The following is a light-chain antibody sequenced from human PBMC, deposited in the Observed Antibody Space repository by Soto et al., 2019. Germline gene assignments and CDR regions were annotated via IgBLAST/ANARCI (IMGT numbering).Light chain of an antibody. V-gene: IGKV3-11*01. CDR2: DAS. Sequence: EIVLTQSPATLSLSPGERATLSCRASQSVSSYLAWYQQKPGQAPRLLIYDASNRATGIPARFSGSGPGTDFTLTISSLEPEDFAVYYCQQRSNWPRVYTFGQGTKLEIK. J-gene: IGKJ2*01. CDR3: QQRSNWPRVYT. CDR1: QSVSSY.